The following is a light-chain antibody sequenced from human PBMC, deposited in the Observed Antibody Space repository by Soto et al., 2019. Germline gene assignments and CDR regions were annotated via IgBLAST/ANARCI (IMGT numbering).Light chain of an antibody. V-gene: IGKV1-13*02. Sequence: AIPLTQSPSSLSASVGDRVTITCRASRGISSALAWYEQKPGKPPKLLIYGASSLESGVPSRFSGSGSGTDFTLTISSLQPEDFATYYCQQYNSFPRPFGQGTKLEIK. CDR2: GAS. CDR1: RGISSA. CDR3: QQYNSFPRP. J-gene: IGKJ2*01.